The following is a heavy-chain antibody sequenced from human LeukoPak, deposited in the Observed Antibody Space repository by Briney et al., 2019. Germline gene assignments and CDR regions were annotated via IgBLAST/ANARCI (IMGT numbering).Heavy chain of an antibody. V-gene: IGHV1-18*01. CDR1: GYTFTSYG. CDR3: ARSGSSWEYNWFDP. CDR2: ISAYNGNT. D-gene: IGHD6-13*01. J-gene: IGHJ5*02. Sequence: GASVKVSCKASGYTFTSYGISWVRQAPGQELEWMGWISAYNGNTNYAQKLQGRVTMTTDTSTSTAYMELRSLRSDDTAVYYCARSGSSWEYNWFDPWGQGTLVTVSS.